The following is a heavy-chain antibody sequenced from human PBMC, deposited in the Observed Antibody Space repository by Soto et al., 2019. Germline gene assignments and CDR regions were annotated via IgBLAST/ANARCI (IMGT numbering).Heavy chain of an antibody. Sequence: ASVKVSCKASGYSFTSYGISWVRRAPGQGLEWMGWISPYNGHTQFVERFQGRVTMTTDTSTKTAYMELRNLRSDDTAHYYCARDLTIVPATHPRLENYGMDVWGQGTTVTVSS. V-gene: IGHV1-18*01. CDR3: ARDLTIVPATHPRLENYGMDV. J-gene: IGHJ6*02. CDR2: ISPYNGHT. D-gene: IGHD2-2*01. CDR1: GYSFTSYG.